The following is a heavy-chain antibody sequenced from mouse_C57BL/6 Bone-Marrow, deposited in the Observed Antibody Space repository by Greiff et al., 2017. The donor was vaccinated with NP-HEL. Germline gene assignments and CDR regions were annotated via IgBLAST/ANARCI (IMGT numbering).Heavy chain of an antibody. CDR3: ARRYCYGSSLAY. J-gene: IGHJ3*01. D-gene: IGHD1-1*01. CDR2: ISSGSSTI. CDR1: GFTFSDYG. Sequence: EVKLVESGGGLVKPGGSLKLSCAASGFTFSDYGMHWVRQAPEKGLEWVAYISSGSSTIYYADTVKGRFTISRDNAKNTLFLQMTSLRSEDTAMYYCARRYCYGSSLAYWGQGTLVTVSA. V-gene: IGHV5-17*01.